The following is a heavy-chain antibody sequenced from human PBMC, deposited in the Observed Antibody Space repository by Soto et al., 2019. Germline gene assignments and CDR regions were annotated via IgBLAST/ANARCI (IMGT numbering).Heavy chain of an antibody. J-gene: IGHJ6*02. CDR2: IYYSGST. V-gene: IGHV4-59*04. Sequence: PSETLSLTCTVSGGSISNYYWSWIRQPPGKGLEWIGYIYYSGSTYYNPSLKSRVTISVDTSKNQFSLKLSSVTAADTAVYYCARHNPANYYYYGMDVWGQGTTVTVSS. CDR3: ARHNPANYYYYGMDV. CDR1: GGSISNYY. D-gene: IGHD1-20*01.